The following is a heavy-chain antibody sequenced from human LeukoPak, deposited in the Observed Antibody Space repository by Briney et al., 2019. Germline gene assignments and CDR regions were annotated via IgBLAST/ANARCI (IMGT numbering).Heavy chain of an antibody. V-gene: IGHV4-34*01. CDR2: INHSGST. CDR1: GGSFSGYY. J-gene: IGHJ4*02. CDR3: GRSSRAFGEVEY. Sequence: KPSETLSLTCAVYGGSFSGYYWSWIRQPPGKGLEWIGEINHSGSTNYNPSLKSRVTISVDTSKNQFSLKLSSVTAADTAVYYCGRSSRAFGEVEYWGQGTLVTVSS. D-gene: IGHD3-10*01.